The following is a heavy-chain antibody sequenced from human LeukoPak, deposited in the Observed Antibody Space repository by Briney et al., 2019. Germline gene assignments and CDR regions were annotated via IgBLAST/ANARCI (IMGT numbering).Heavy chain of an antibody. CDR1: GFTFSSYS. D-gene: IGHD6-13*01. CDR2: ISSSSSYI. J-gene: IGHJ4*02. Sequence: GGSLRLSCAASGFTFSSYSMNWVRQAPGKGLEWVSSISSSSSYIYYADSVKGRFTISRDSAKNSLYLQMNSLRAEDTAVYYCARGQVTAAGHDYWGQGTLVTVSS. V-gene: IGHV3-21*01. CDR3: ARGQVTAAGHDY.